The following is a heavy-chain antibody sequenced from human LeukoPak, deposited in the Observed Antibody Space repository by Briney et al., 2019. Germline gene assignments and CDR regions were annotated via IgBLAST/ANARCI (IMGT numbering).Heavy chain of an antibody. CDR2: ISSSSSYI. V-gene: IGHV3-21*01. J-gene: IGHJ3*02. Sequence: GGSLRLSCAASGFTFSSYSMNWVRQAPGKGPEWVSSISSSSSYIYYADSVKGRFTISRDNAKNSLYLQMNSLRAEDTAVYYCASYCSGGSCYYPWAFDIWGQGTMVTVSS. CDR3: ASYCSGGSCYYPWAFDI. D-gene: IGHD2-15*01. CDR1: GFTFSSYS.